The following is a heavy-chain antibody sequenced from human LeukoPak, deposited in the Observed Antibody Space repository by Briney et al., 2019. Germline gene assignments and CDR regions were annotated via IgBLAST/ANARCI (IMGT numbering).Heavy chain of an antibody. CDR2: ISYDGSNK. Sequence: GGSLRLSCEASGFTFSSYAMHWVRQAAGKGLEWVAVISYDGSNKYYADSVKGRFTISRDNSKNTLYLQMNSLRAEDTAVYYCARLFRVVVPAANTHFDYWGQGTLVTVSS. J-gene: IGHJ4*02. D-gene: IGHD2-2*01. V-gene: IGHV3-30*04. CDR1: GFTFSSYA. CDR3: ARLFRVVVPAANTHFDY.